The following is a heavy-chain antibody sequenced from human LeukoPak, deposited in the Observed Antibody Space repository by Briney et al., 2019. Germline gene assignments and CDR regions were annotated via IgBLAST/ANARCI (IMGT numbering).Heavy chain of an antibody. Sequence: PGGSLRLSCTASGFTFSSYNMHWVRQAPGKGLEWVSYISSRSSSMYYADSVKGRFTVSRDNARNSLYLQMNSLRDEDTAVYYCGPYYYGSGSYYQWGQGTLVTVSS. CDR3: GPYYYGSGSYYQ. V-gene: IGHV3-48*02. CDR1: GFTFSSYN. CDR2: ISSRSSSM. D-gene: IGHD3-10*01. J-gene: IGHJ4*02.